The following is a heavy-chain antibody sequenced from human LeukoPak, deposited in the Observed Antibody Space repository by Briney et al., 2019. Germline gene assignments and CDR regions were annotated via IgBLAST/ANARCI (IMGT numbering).Heavy chain of an antibody. D-gene: IGHD2-15*01. CDR2: IYYSGST. CDR1: GGSISSYY. V-gene: IGHV4-59*01. Sequence: SETLSLTCTVSGGSISSYYWSWIRQPPGKGLEWIGYIYYSGSTNYNPSLKSRVTIAVDTSKDQFSLKLSSVTAADTAVYYCARSVVVVAATLDPAFDIWGQGTMVTVS. J-gene: IGHJ3*02. CDR3: ARSVVVVAATLDPAFDI.